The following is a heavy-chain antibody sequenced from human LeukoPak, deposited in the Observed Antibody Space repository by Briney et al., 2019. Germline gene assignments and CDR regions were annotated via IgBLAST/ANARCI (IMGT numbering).Heavy chain of an antibody. Sequence: SQTLSLTCTVSGDSLSGNFYFWSWIRQTAGKGLEWIGRIYASGAASYNPSLKSRVTISVDTSKNQYFLKLKSVTAADTAVYYCARESVYYYGPFDPWGQGTRVIVSS. J-gene: IGHJ5*02. CDR2: IYASGAA. D-gene: IGHD3-22*01. CDR3: ARESVYYYGPFDP. CDR1: GDSLSGNFYF. V-gene: IGHV4-61*02.